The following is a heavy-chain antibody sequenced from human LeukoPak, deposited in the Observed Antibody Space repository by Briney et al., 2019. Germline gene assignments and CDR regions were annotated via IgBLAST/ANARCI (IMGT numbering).Heavy chain of an antibody. D-gene: IGHD3-22*01. CDR3: ARDLFRGYYYDARGAFDI. Sequence: SETLSLTCGVSGGSISSTNWWTWVRQPPGEGLEWIGEVELSGRTNYNPSLESRVTISVDMSANHISLKLTSVTAADTAVYYCARDLFRGYYYDARGAFDIWGQGTMVTVSS. V-gene: IGHV4-4*02. CDR2: VELSGRT. CDR1: GGSISSTNW. J-gene: IGHJ3*02.